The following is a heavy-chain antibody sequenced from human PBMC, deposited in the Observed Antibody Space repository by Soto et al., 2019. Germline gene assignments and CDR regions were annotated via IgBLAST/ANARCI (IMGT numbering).Heavy chain of an antibody. V-gene: IGHV3-23*01. Sequence: GGSLSLSCTASGFNFSFHAMSWVRQAPGKGLQWVSSIGVSPEHTYYLDSVKGRFTISRDNSKNTLYLQMNSLRAEDTAVYYCAKHQVISRYFDWSFGDAVDYWGQGTLVTVSS. D-gene: IGHD3-9*01. CDR3: AKHQVISRYFDWSFGDAVDY. CDR1: GFNFSFHA. J-gene: IGHJ4*02. CDR2: IGVSPEHT.